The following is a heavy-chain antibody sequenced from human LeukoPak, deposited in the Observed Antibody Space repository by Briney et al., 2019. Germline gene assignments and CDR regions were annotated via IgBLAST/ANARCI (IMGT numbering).Heavy chain of an antibody. CDR1: GYTFTSYG. CDR3: AKGGWDYGDYVDAFDI. V-gene: IGHV1-18*01. D-gene: IGHD4-17*01. CDR2: ISAYNGNT. J-gene: IGHJ3*02. Sequence: ASVTVSCKASGYTFTSYGISWVRQAPGQGLEWMGWISAYNGNTNYAQKLQGRVTMTTDTSTSTAYMELRSLRSDDTAVYYCAKGGWDYGDYVDAFDIWGQGTMVTVSS.